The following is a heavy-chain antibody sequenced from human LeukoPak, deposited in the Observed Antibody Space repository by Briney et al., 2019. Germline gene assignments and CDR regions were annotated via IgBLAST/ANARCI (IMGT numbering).Heavy chain of an antibody. CDR3: AITMIVVGIDY. J-gene: IGHJ4*02. CDR1: GGSISSYY. D-gene: IGHD3-22*01. Sequence: SETLSLTCTVSGGSISSYYWSWIRQPPGKGLEWIGCIYYSGSTNYNPSFKSRVTISVDTSKNQFSLKLSSVTAADTAVYYCAITMIVVGIDYWGQGTLVTVSS. CDR2: IYYSGST. V-gene: IGHV4-59*12.